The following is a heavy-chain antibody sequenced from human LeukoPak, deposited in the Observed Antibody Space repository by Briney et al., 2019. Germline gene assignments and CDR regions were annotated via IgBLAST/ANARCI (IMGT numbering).Heavy chain of an antibody. Sequence: SVKVSCKASGGTFSSYAISWVRQAPGQGLEWMGGIIPIFGTANYAQKFQGRVTITADVSTSTAYMELSSLRSEDTAVYYCARSFSGRRNYFDYWGQGTLVTVSS. V-gene: IGHV1-69*13. CDR2: IIPIFGTA. D-gene: IGHD6-19*01. CDR3: ARSFSGRRNYFDY. CDR1: GGTFSSYA. J-gene: IGHJ4*02.